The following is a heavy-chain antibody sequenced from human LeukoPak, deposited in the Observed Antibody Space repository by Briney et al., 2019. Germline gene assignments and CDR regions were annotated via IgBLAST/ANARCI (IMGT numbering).Heavy chain of an antibody. CDR2: INWNGGST. Sequence: SGGSLRLSCAASGFTVSSNYMSWVRQAPGKGLEWVSGINWNGGSTGYADSVKGRFTISRDNAKNSLYLQMNSLRAEDTALYYCARYLYGSGPRYYYYYMDVWGKGTTVTISS. CDR1: GFTVSSNY. J-gene: IGHJ6*03. CDR3: ARYLYGSGPRYYYYYMDV. V-gene: IGHV3-20*04. D-gene: IGHD3-10*01.